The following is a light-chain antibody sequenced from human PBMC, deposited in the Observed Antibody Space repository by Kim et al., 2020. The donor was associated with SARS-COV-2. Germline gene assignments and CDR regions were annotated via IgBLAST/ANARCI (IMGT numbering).Light chain of an antibody. V-gene: IGLV3-19*01. Sequence: ALGQNVRITCQGDSLRSYYASWDQQKPGQAPVLVIYGKNNRPSGIPDRFSGSNSGNTASLTITGAQAEDEADYYCNSRDSSGNHWVFGGGTQLTVL. J-gene: IGLJ3*02. CDR1: SLRSYY. CDR3: NSRDSSGNHWV. CDR2: GKN.